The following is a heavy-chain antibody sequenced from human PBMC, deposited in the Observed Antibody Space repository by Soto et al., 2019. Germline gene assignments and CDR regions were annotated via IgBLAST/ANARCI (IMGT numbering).Heavy chain of an antibody. D-gene: IGHD3-9*01. J-gene: IGHJ6*02. CDR2: IIPTFGTG. V-gene: IGHV1-69*01. Sequence: QVLLVQSGPEVKKPGSSVKVSCKASGGTFNNYAINWVRQAPGKGLEWMGGIIPTFGTGNHAQKFQGRVTNTAERTHKAGYLGINRLGSEDTGNIFLAGFDWNLGPGGPVSPYEMDVWGQGTTVIVSS. CDR1: GGTFNNYA. CDR3: AGFDWNLGPGGPVSPYEMDV.